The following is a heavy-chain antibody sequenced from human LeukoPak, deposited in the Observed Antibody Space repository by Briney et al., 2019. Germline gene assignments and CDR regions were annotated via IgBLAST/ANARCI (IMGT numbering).Heavy chain of an antibody. Sequence: PGGSLRLSCAASGFTFSSYSMNWVRQAPSKGLEWVSFISSSGSYTYYADSEKGRFTISRDNGKNSLYLQINSLRAEDTAVYYCVSGSSEVFDYWGQGTLVTVSS. J-gene: IGHJ4*02. CDR2: ISSSGSYT. CDR1: GFTFSSYS. V-gene: IGHV3-21*01. CDR3: VSGSSEVFDY. D-gene: IGHD6-19*01.